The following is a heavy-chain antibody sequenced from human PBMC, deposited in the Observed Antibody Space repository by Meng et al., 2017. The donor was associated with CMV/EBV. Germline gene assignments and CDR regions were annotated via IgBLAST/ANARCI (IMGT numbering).Heavy chain of an antibody. CDR2: ISGSGGST. V-gene: IGHV3-23*01. CDR1: GFTFSSYA. CDR3: AKGSFMITFGGVIARYGMDV. Sequence: ETLSLTCAASGFTFSSYAMSWVRQAPGKGLEWVSAISGSGGSTYYADSVKGRFTISRDNSKNTLYLQMNSLRAEDTAVYYCAKGSFMITFGGVIARYGMDVWGQGTTVTVSS. D-gene: IGHD3-16*02. J-gene: IGHJ6*02.